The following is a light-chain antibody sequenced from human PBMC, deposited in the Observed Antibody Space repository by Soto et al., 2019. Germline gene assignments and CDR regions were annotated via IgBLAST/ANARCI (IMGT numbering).Light chain of an antibody. Sequence: QSALTQPASVSGSPGQSITISCTGTSSDVGTYNYVSWYQHHPGKAPKLMIYDVSNRPSGVSNRFSGSKSGNTASLTISGLPAEDEADYYCSSYTSSSTLLFGGGTKLTVL. CDR1: SSDVGTYNY. V-gene: IGLV2-14*03. J-gene: IGLJ2*01. CDR3: SSYTSSSTLL. CDR2: DVS.